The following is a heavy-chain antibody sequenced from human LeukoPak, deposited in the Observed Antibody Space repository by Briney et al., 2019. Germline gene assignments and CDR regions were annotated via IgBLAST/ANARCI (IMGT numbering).Heavy chain of an antibody. CDR3: ARGQGYCSGGSCYSDAFDI. J-gene: IGHJ3*02. Sequence: ASVKVSCKASGYTFTSYYMHWVRQAPGQGLEWMGWISAYNGNTNYAQKLQGRVTMTTDTSTSTAYMELRSLRSDDTAVYYCARGQGYCSGGSCYSDAFDIWGQGTMVTVSS. CDR1: GYTFTSYY. CDR2: ISAYNGNT. V-gene: IGHV1-18*04. D-gene: IGHD2-15*01.